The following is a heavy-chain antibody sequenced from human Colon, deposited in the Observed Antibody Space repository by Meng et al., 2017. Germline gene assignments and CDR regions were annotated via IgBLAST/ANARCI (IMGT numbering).Heavy chain of an antibody. Sequence: EVQLVESGVGLVQPGGSLRLSCVASGFNFSSYSINWVRQSPGKGLEWVSTISSSSRYIYYADSVKGRFTVSRDNGKSSLYLQMNSMRAEDTAVYYCAREWIVPAGFDPWGQGTVVTVSS. CDR2: ISSSSRYI. CDR3: AREWIVPAGFDP. J-gene: IGHJ5*02. V-gene: IGHV3-21*01. CDR1: GFNFSSYS. D-gene: IGHD2-2*01.